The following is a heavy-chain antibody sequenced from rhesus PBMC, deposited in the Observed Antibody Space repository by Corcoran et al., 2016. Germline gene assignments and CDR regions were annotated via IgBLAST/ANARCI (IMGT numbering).Heavy chain of an antibody. V-gene: IGHV4-122*02. CDR3: ARVLLYTFDS. CDR1: GASISSSYYY. J-gene: IGHJ4*01. Sequence: QVQLQESGPGLVKPSETLSLTCAVSGASISSSYYYWSWIRQAPGKGLEWIGYISYSGSPSYNPSLKCRLTISRDTSKNQLSLTLSSVTAADTAVYFCARVLLYTFDSWGQGVLVIVSS. D-gene: IGHD3-3*01. CDR2: ISYSGSP.